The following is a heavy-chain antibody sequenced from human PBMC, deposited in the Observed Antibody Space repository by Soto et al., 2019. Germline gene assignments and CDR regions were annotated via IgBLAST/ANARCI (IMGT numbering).Heavy chain of an antibody. CDR2: ISWDGRST. D-gene: IGHD4-17*01. J-gene: IGHJ4*02. CDR3: GKDGAVSDYTYLDY. CDR1: GFTFDDYS. V-gene: IGHV3-43*01. Sequence: EVQLVESGGVVVQPGGSLGLSCAASGFTFDDYSMHWVRQAPGKGLEWVSLISWDGRSTYYADSVKGRFTISRDNSKNSLYLQMNSLTTEDTAFYYCGKDGAVSDYTYLDYWGQGALVTVSS.